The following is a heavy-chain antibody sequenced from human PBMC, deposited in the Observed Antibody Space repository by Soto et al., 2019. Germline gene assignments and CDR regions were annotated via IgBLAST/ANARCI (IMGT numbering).Heavy chain of an antibody. J-gene: IGHJ4*01. CDR1: GFTFTSYW. V-gene: IGHV3-74*01. D-gene: IGHD4-17*01. Sequence: GGSLRLSCAASGFTFTSYWMHWVRQSPGKGLVWVSRINPDGSRTSYADSVKGRFTISRDNAKNTLYLQMNSLGADDTAVYYCARVAVTTYYFDYWGHGTLVTVSP. CDR3: ARVAVTTYYFDY. CDR2: INPDGSRT.